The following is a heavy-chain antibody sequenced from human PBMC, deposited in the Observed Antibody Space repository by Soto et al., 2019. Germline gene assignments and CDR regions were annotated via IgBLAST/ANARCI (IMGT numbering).Heavy chain of an antibody. CDR3: AAGGEAYYDILTGYRDYYYGMDV. V-gene: IGHV1-58*01. CDR2: IVVGSGNT. J-gene: IGHJ6*02. Sequence: SAKVSCKASGFTFTSSAVQWVRQARGQRIEWIGRIVVGSGNTNYAQKYQERVTITRDMSTSTAYMELSSLRSEDTAVYYCAAGGEAYYDILTGYRDYYYGMDVWGQGTTVTVSS. D-gene: IGHD3-9*01. CDR1: GFTFTSSA.